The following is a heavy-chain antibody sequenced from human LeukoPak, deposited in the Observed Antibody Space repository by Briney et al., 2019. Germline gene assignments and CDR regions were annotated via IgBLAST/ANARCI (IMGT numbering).Heavy chain of an antibody. CDR1: GDSISSYY. V-gene: IGHV4-4*07. CDR3: ARAHSIASYYYGVDV. CDR2: IYASGTT. Sequence: SETLSLTCTVSGDSISSYYWTWIRQSAAKGLEWIGRIYASGTTNYNPSLKSRVTMSIDTSKNQFSLKLSSVTAADTAVYYCARAHSIASYYYGVDVWGQGTTVTVSS. J-gene: IGHJ6*02. D-gene: IGHD2/OR15-2a*01.